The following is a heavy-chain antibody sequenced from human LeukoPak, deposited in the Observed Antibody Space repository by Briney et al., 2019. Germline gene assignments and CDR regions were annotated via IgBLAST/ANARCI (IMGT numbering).Heavy chain of an antibody. V-gene: IGHV1-46*01. CDR2: INPSGGST. D-gene: IGHD6-6*01. Sequence: ASVKVSCKASGYTFTSYYMHWGRQAPGQGLEWMGIINPSGGSTSYAQKFQGRVTMTRDMSTSTVYMELSSLRSEDTAVYYCARDGGAGPYSSSSKGTYYYYYMDVWGKGTTVTVSS. CDR3: ARDGGAGPYSSSSKGTYYYYYMDV. CDR1: GYTFTSYY. J-gene: IGHJ6*03.